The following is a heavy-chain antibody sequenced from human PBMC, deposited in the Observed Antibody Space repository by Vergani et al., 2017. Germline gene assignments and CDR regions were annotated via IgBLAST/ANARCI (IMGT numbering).Heavy chain of an antibody. D-gene: IGHD3-3*01. Sequence: EVQLVESGGGLVKPGGSLRLSCAASGFTFSSYSMIWVRQAPGKGLEWVSSISSSSSYIYYADSVKGRFTISRDNAKNSLYLQMNSLRAEDTAVYYCARVLEGSQAFDIWGQGTMVTVSS. CDR2: ISSSSSYI. CDR1: GFTFSSYS. J-gene: IGHJ3*02. V-gene: IGHV3-21*01. CDR3: ARVLEGSQAFDI.